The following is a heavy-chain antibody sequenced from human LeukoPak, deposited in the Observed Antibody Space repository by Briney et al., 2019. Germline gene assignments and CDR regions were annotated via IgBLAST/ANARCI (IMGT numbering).Heavy chain of an antibody. Sequence: GASVKVSCKASGGTFSSYTISWVRQAPGQGLEWMGRIIPILGIANYAQKFQGRVTITADKSTSTAYMELSSLRSEDTAVYYCARETIDYGDLYWFDPWGQGTLVTVSS. D-gene: IGHD4-17*01. CDR3: ARETIDYGDLYWFDP. CDR1: GGTFSSYT. J-gene: IGHJ5*02. CDR2: IIPILGIA. V-gene: IGHV1-69*04.